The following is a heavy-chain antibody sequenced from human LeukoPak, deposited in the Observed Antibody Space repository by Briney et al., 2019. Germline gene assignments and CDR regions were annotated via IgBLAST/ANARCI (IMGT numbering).Heavy chain of an antibody. J-gene: IGHJ4*02. Sequence: GESLKISCRGSGYTFVDYWSGWVRQMPGKGLEWIGFIYPSDSDTRYSPSFQGQVTISADKSISTAYLQWSSMKASDTAMYYCARGTSGDFWSGNDYWGQGTLVTVSS. CDR3: ARGTSGDFWSGNDY. CDR2: IYPSDSDT. CDR1: GYTFVDYW. V-gene: IGHV5-51*01. D-gene: IGHD3-3*01.